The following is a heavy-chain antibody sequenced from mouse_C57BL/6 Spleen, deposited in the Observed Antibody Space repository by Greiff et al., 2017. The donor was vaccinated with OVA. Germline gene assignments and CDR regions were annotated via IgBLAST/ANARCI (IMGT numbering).Heavy chain of an antibody. CDR2: IDPSDSET. J-gene: IGHJ3*01. D-gene: IGHD3-3*01. Sequence: LKQPGAELVRPGSSVKLSCKASGYTFTSYWMHWVKQRPIQGLEWIGNIDPSDSETHYNQKFKDKATLTVDKSSSTAYMQLSSLTSEDSAVYYCARSRDLWFAYWGQGTLVTVSA. CDR3: ARSRDLWFAY. CDR1: GYTFTSYW. V-gene: IGHV1-52*01.